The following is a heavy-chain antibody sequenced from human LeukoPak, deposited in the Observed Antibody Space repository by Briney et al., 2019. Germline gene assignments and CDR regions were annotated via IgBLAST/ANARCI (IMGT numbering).Heavy chain of an antibody. V-gene: IGHV5-51*01. J-gene: IGHJ4*02. CDR3: AREYYDFWSGYSPSFFDY. D-gene: IGHD3-3*01. CDR1: GYSFTSYW. Sequence: GESLKISCKGSGYSFTSYWIGWVRQMPGKGLEWMGIIYPGDSDTRYSPSFQGQVTISADKSISTAYLQWSSLKASDTAMYYCAREYYDFWSGYSPSFFDYWGQGTLVTVSS. CDR2: IYPGDSDT.